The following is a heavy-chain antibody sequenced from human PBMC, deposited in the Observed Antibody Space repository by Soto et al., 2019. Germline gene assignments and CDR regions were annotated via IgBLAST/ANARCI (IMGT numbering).Heavy chain of an antibody. J-gene: IGHJ4*02. Sequence: GGSLRLSCSASGFTISIYAMHWVRQAPGKGLKYVSSISINGGGKHYADSVKGRFTISTDNSKNTQYLQMSSLRADDTALYYCVKGEYYYDSSGYYPFDYWGQGTLVTVSS. D-gene: IGHD3-22*01. CDR1: GFTISIYA. V-gene: IGHV3-64D*06. CDR2: ISINGGGK. CDR3: VKGEYYYDSSGYYPFDY.